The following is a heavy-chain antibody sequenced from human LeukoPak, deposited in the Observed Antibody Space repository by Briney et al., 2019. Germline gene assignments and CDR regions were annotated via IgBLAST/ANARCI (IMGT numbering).Heavy chain of an antibody. V-gene: IGHV1-69*13. CDR1: GGTFSSYA. D-gene: IGHD2-8*01. J-gene: IGHJ4*02. CDR2: IIPIFGTA. Sequence: SVKVSCKASGGTFSSYAISWVRQAPGQGLEWMGRIIPIFGTANYAQKFQGRVTITPDESTSTAYMELSSLRSEDTAVYHCARVSFNEYYFDYWGQGTLVTVSS. CDR3: ARVSFNEYYFDY.